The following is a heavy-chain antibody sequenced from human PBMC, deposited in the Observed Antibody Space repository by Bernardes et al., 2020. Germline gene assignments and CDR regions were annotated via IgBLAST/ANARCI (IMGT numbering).Heavy chain of an antibody. D-gene: IGHD6-13*01. CDR3: ARDIAAAGYYYYGMDV. CDR1: GFSLSTSGMR. CDR2: IDWDDDK. Sequence: SCPTLVKPTQTLTLTCTFSGFSLSTSGMRVSWIRQPPGKALEWLARIDWDDDKFYSTSLKTRLTISKDTSKNQVVLTMTNMDPVDTATYYCARDIAAAGYYYYGMDVWGKGTTVTVSS. J-gene: IGHJ6*04. V-gene: IGHV2-70*04.